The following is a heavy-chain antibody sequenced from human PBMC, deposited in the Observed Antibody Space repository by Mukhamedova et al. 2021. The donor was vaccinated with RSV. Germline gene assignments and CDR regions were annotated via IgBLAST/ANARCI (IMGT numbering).Heavy chain of an antibody. J-gene: IGHJ4*02. Sequence: SRIIESSGINAEYMGGRFTISRDNSKNTMYLQMNSLRAEDTALYHCANRGHSIGYFHYWGQGILVTVSS. D-gene: IGHD6-25*01. CDR3: ANRGHSIGYFHY. CDR2: IIESSGI. V-gene: IGHV3-23*01.